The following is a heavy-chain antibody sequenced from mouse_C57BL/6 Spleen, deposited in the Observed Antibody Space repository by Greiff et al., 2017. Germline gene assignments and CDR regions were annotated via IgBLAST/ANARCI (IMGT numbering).Heavy chain of an antibody. CDR1: GYTFTDYE. Sequence: VQLQQSGAELVRPGASVTLSCKASGYTFTDYEMHWVKQTPVHGLEWIGAIDPETGGTAYNQKFKGKAILTADKSSSTAYMELRSLTSEDSAVYYCTRGSPANWSDCWGQGTTLTVSS. V-gene: IGHV1-15*01. J-gene: IGHJ2*01. CDR2: IDPETGGT. CDR3: TRGSPANWSDC. D-gene: IGHD4-1*01.